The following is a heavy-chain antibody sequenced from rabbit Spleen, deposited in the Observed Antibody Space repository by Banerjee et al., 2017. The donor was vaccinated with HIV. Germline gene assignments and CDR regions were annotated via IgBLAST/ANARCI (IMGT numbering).Heavy chain of an antibody. CDR1: GVSFSGNSY. CDR2: INAVTGKA. Sequence: QSLEESGGDLVKPGASLTLTCIASGVSFSGNSYMCWVRQAPGKGLQWIACINAVTGKAVYATWAKGRFTFSKTSSTTVTLQMTSLTAADTATYFCARAIVPWLGLTRLDLWGPGTLVTVS. CDR3: ARAIVPWLGLTRLDL. J-gene: IGHJ3*01. D-gene: IGHD4-1*01. V-gene: IGHV1S40*01.